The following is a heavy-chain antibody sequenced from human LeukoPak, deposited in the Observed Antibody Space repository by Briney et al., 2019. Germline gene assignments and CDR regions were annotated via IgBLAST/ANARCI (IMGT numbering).Heavy chain of an antibody. CDR1: GGTFISYA. CDR3: AREGVYSSSDYFDY. CDR2: IIPIFGTA. V-gene: IGHV1-69*13. Sequence: ASVKVSCKASGGTFISYAISWVRQAPGQGLEWMGGIIPIFGTANYAQKFQGRVTITADESTSTAYMELSSLRSEDTAVYYCAREGVYSSSDYFDYWGQGTLVTVSS. D-gene: IGHD6-6*01. J-gene: IGHJ4*02.